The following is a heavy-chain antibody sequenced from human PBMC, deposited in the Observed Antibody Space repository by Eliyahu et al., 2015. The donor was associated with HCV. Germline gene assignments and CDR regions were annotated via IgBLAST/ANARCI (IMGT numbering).Heavy chain of an antibody. CDR3: ARVGSIAAAG. J-gene: IGHJ4*02. CDR2: ISSSSSYI. D-gene: IGHD6-13*01. CDR1: GFTFSSXS. V-gene: IGHV3-21*01. Sequence: EVQLVESGGGLVKPGGSLXLSCAASGFTFSSXSMNWVRQAPGKGLEWVSSISSSSSYIYYADSVKGRFTISRDNAKNSLYLQMNSLRAEDTAVYYCARVGSIAAAGWGQGTLVTVSS.